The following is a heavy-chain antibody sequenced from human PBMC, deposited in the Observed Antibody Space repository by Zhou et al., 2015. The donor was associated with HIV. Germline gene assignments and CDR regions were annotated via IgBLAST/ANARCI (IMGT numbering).Heavy chain of an antibody. CDR3: AWDDRDVLDF. D-gene: IGHD1-26*01. J-gene: IGHJ3*01. CDR2: IKSKVDGETR. V-gene: IGHV3-15*01. CDR1: GFTFRDAW. Sequence: EVQLVESGGGLVKPGGSLRLSCAASGFTFRDAWMSWVRRVPGKGLEWVGRIKSKVDGETRDYVTAVKGRFTISRDDSKNTLYLQMNSLKIEDTGVYFCAWDDRDVLDFWGQGTMVSVSS.